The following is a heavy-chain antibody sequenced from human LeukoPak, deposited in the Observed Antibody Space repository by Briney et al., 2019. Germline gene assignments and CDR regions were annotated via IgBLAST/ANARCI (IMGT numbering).Heavy chain of an antibody. D-gene: IGHD4-17*01. Sequence: GGSLRLSCAASGFTFSSYWMTWVRQAPGKGLEWVANIKQDGSEKYYVDSVKGRFTISRDNAKNSLYLQMNSLRAEDTALYYCAREATVTTRPYYFDYWGQGTLVTVSS. CDR1: GFTFSSYW. CDR2: IKQDGSEK. J-gene: IGHJ4*02. V-gene: IGHV3-7*03. CDR3: AREATVTTRPYYFDY.